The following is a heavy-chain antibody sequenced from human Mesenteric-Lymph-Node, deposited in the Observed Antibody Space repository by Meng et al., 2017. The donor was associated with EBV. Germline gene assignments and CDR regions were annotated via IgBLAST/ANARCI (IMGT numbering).Heavy chain of an antibody. CDR1: GFTFSDYA. Sequence: QLVDSGGVVGQTGRVLRISCVASGFTFSDYAMQWVRQAPGKGLEWVAVISYDGSNAYYADSVKGRFTISRDNSLNTLYLEIKSLRPEDTAVYFCGKDRVTMVRGVAVDSWGQGALVTVSS. CDR2: ISYDGSNA. D-gene: IGHD3-10*01. V-gene: IGHV3-30*18. CDR3: GKDRVTMVRGVAVDS. J-gene: IGHJ4*02.